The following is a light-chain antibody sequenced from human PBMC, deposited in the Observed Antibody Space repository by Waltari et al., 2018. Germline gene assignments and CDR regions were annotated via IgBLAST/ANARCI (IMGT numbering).Light chain of an antibody. CDR1: ALPQQY. CDR2: KDT. J-gene: IGLJ3*02. Sequence: SYYLSQPPSVPVSPGQMARITCSGDALPQQYAYWYQQKSGQAPVLVISKDTERPSKIPERFSASTSGTTVTLTISGVQAEDEADYYCQSADITGTYEVFGGGTKLTVL. V-gene: IGLV3-25*03. CDR3: QSADITGTYEV.